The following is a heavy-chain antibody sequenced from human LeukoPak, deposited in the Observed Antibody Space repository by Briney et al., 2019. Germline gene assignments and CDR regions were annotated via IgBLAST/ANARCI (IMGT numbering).Heavy chain of an antibody. CDR3: AAYSGSYYYAFDI. J-gene: IGHJ3*02. CDR1: GGSISSYY. D-gene: IGHD1-26*01. CDR2: IYYSGST. V-gene: IGHV4-59*08. Sequence: PSETLSLTCTGSGGSISSYYWSGIRQPPGKGLEWIGYIYYSGSTNYNPSLKSRVTISVDTSKNQFSLKLSSVTAADTAVYYCAAYSGSYYYAFDIWGQGTMVTVSS.